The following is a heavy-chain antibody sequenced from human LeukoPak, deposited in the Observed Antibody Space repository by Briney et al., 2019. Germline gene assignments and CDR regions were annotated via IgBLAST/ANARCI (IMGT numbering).Heavy chain of an antibody. D-gene: IGHD6-19*01. J-gene: IGHJ2*01. CDR2: ISSRSSTI. CDR3: AKGIAVRYWYFDL. Sequence: GGSLRLSCVASGFSLSTYSMNWVRQAPGKGLEWISYISSRSSTIYYADSVKGRFTVSRDNARNSLSLQMNSLRADDTAVYYCAKGIAVRYWYFDLWGRGTLVTVSS. V-gene: IGHV3-48*04. CDR1: GFSLSTYS.